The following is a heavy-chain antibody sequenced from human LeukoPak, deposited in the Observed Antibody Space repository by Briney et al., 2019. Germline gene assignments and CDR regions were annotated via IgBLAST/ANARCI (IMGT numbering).Heavy chain of an antibody. Sequence: PSDTQPLTCTVSGGCISSEDYYWSWIRQPPGKGLEGIGYIYHSGSTYYNPSLKSRVTISVDRSKNQFSLKLSSVTAADTAVYYCARDRREWRESVFDYWGQGTLVTVSS. CDR3: ARDRREWRESVFDY. V-gene: IGHV4-30-2*01. J-gene: IGHJ4*02. CDR1: GGCISSEDYY. CDR2: IYHSGST. D-gene: IGHD3-3*01.